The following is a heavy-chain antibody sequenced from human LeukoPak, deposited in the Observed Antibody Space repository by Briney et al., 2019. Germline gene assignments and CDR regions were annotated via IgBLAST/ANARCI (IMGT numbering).Heavy chain of an antibody. CDR1: GYTFTTYY. CDR2: INTSGGNT. D-gene: IGHD4-11*01. CDR3: ARATMTTVTTAYYYYGMDV. V-gene: IGHV1-46*01. J-gene: IGHJ6*02. Sequence: ASVKVSCKASGYTFTTYYLHWVRQAPGQGLEWMGLINTSGGNTNYAQKFQGRVTITADKSTSTAYMELSSLRSEDTAVYYCARATMTTVTTAYYYYGMDVWGQGTTVPVSS.